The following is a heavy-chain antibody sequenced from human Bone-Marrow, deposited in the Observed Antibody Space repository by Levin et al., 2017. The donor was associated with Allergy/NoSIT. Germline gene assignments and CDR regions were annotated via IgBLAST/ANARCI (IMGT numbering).Heavy chain of an antibody. D-gene: IGHD5-24*01. CDR3: TLGGSRRDGYKADGGY. CDR1: GFTFSNAW. V-gene: IGHV3-15*01. J-gene: IGHJ4*02. CDR2: ITSKTDGGTT. Sequence: PGGSLRLSCAASGFTFSNAWMSWVRQAPGKGLEWVGRITSKTDGGTTDYAAPVKGRFTISRDDSKNTLYLQMNSLKTEDTAVYYCTLGGSRRDGYKADGGYWGQGTLVTVSS.